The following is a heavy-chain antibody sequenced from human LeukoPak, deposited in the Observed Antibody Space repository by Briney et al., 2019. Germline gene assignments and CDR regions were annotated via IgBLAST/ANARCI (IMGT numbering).Heavy chain of an antibody. CDR3: ARIKLGYCSSTSCYGFLYYYYYYMDV. CDR1: GGSFSGYY. J-gene: IGHJ6*03. Sequence: PSETLSLTCAVYGGSFSGYYWSWIRQPPGKGLEWSGEINHSGSTNYNPSLKSRVTISVDTSKNQFSLKLGSVTAADTAVYYCARIKLGYCSSTSCYGFLYYYYYYMDVWGKGTTVTVSS. CDR2: INHSGST. V-gene: IGHV4-34*01. D-gene: IGHD2-2*01.